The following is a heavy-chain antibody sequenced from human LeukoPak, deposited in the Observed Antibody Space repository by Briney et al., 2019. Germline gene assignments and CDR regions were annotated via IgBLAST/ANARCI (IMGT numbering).Heavy chain of an antibody. CDR3: ARHMREFWSRRQPGDAFDI. CDR2: ISTYNYNT. D-gene: IGHD3-3*01. Sequence: ASVKVSCKTSGYTFTSYDITWVRQPPGQGLEWMGYISTYNYNTHHSQKFQGRVFMSTDSSSGTAYMDLQSLTSDDTAVYYCARHMREFWSRRQPGDAFDIWGQGTMVTVSS. V-gene: IGHV1-18*01. CDR1: GYTFTSYD. J-gene: IGHJ3*02.